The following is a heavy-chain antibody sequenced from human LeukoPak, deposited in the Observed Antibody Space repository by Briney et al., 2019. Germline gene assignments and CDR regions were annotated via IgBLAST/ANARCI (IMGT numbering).Heavy chain of an antibody. CDR2: ISSSSSYI. D-gene: IGHD5-24*01. J-gene: IGHJ4*02. V-gene: IGHV3-21*01. Sequence: GGSLRLSCAASGFTFSSYSMNWVRLAPGKGLEWVSSISSSSSYIYYADSVKGRFTISRDNAKNSLYLQMNSLRAEDTAVYYCARDARRDGYNPFDYWGQGTLVTVSS. CDR1: GFTFSSYS. CDR3: ARDARRDGYNPFDY.